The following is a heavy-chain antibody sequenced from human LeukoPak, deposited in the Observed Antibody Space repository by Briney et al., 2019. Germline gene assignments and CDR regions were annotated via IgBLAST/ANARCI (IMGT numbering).Heavy chain of an antibody. CDR2: IYPGDSDT. CDR3: ASAYCSGGSCYSGFDY. CDR1: GYSFTSYW. Sequence: GESLKITCKGSGYSFTSYWIGWVRQMPGKGLEWMGIIYPGDSDTRYSPSFQGQVTISADKSISTAYLQWSSLKASDTATYYCASAYCSGGSCYSGFDYWGQGTLVTVSS. D-gene: IGHD2-15*01. V-gene: IGHV5-51*01. J-gene: IGHJ4*02.